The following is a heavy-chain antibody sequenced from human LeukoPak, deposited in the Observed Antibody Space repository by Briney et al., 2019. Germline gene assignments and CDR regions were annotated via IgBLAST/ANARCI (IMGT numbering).Heavy chain of an antibody. V-gene: IGHV1-2*02. D-gene: IGHD6-13*01. CDR2: INPNSGGT. J-gene: IGHJ5*02. Sequence: ASVKVSCKASGYTFTGYYMHWVRQAPGQGLEWMGWINPNSGGTNYAQKFQGRVTMTRDTSITTAYMELTRLRSEDTAVYYCARSRVGSSWYLKGFDPWGQGTLVTVSS. CDR3: ARSRVGSSWYLKGFDP. CDR1: GYTFTGYY.